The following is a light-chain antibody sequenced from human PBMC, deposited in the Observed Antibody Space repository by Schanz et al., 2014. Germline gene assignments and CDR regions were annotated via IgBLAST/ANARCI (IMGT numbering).Light chain of an antibody. CDR1: QSVSSN. CDR3: QQSGTSPLWT. V-gene: IGKV3-20*01. CDR2: GAS. J-gene: IGKJ1*01. Sequence: EIVMTQSPATLSVSPGERVTLSCRASQSVSSNLAWYQQKPGQAPRLLIYGASSRATGVPDRFSGSGSGTDFTLTISRLEPEDFAVYYCQQSGTSPLWTFGQGTKVEIK.